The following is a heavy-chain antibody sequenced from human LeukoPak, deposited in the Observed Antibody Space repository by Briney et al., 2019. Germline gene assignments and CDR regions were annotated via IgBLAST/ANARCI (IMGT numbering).Heavy chain of an antibody. Sequence: GASVKVSCKASGYIFTGYYLHWVRQAPGQGLEWLGWIDPNSGDTDFAQNFQGRGTLTSDTSITKAYLELRSLRSDDTAVYYCAKNDGNYDDAWGQGSLVIVSS. D-gene: IGHD3-3*01. CDR3: AKNDGNYDDA. CDR1: GYIFTGYY. J-gene: IGHJ5*02. V-gene: IGHV1-2*02. CDR2: IDPNSGDT.